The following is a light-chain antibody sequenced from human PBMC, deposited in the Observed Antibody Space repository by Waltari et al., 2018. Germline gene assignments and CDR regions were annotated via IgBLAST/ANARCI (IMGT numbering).Light chain of an antibody. CDR3: LLSYSGARWV. CDR1: TGAVTSGHF. J-gene: IGLJ3*02. CDR2: DTS. V-gene: IGLV7-46*01. Sequence: QAVVTQEPSLTVSPGGTVTLTCASSTGAVTSGHFPYWFQQKPGQAPRTLIYDTSNKHACTPARFSVSLLGGKAALTLSGAQSEDEAEYHGLLSYSGARWVFGGGTRLTVL.